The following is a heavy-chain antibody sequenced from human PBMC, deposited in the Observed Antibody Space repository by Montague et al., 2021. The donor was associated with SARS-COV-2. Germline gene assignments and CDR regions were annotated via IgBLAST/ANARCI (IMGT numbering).Heavy chain of an antibody. Sequence: SETLSLTCTASGGSINDYYWTWVRQPAGEGLEWVGRIYSSGSANXNPXLESRVTMSLDTSKNQFSLNVSSVTAADTAVYYCARVLPDPVRTQYAFDIWGQGTLVTVSS. CDR2: IYSSGSA. V-gene: IGHV4-4*07. CDR3: ARVLPDPVRTQYAFDI. CDR1: GGSINDYY. J-gene: IGHJ3*02.